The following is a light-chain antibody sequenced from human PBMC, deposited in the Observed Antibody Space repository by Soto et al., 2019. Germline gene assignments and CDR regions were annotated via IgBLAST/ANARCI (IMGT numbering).Light chain of an antibody. J-gene: IGLJ1*01. V-gene: IGLV2-11*01. Sequence: QSALTQPRSVSGSPGQSVTISCTGTSSDVGFYNYVSWYQQHPGKAPKLMIYDVNARPSGVPDRFSGSKSDNTASLTISGLQADDEADYYCCSYAGVYTYVFGTGTKLTVL. CDR1: SSDVGFYNY. CDR2: DVN. CDR3: CSYAGVYTYV.